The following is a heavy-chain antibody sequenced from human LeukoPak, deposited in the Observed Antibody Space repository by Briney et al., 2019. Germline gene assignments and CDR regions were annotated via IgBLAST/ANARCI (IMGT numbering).Heavy chain of an antibody. CDR2: IYPGDSDT. Sequence: GESLKISCKGSGYSFTSYWIAWVRQMPGKGLEWMGIIYPGDSDTSHSPSFQGQVTISADKSISTAYLQWSSLKASDTAMYYCARREVVTAMYDAFDIWGQGTMVTVSS. CDR3: ARREVVTAMYDAFDI. J-gene: IGHJ3*02. V-gene: IGHV5-51*01. D-gene: IGHD2-21*02. CDR1: GYSFTSYW.